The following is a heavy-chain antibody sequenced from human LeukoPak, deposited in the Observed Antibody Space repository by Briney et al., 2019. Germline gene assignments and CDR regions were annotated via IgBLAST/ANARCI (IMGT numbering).Heavy chain of an antibody. CDR2: ISGSGGST. D-gene: IGHD3-22*01. V-gene: IGHV3-23*01. J-gene: IGHJ4*02. Sequence: PGGSLRLSCAASGFTFSTYVMSWVRQAPGKGLEWVSGISGSGGSTFYADSVKGRFTISRDNSKNTLYLQMNSLRAEDTAVYYCAKGDYYDSSGPYFDYWGQGTLVTVSS. CDR3: AKGDYYDSSGPYFDY. CDR1: GFTFSTYV.